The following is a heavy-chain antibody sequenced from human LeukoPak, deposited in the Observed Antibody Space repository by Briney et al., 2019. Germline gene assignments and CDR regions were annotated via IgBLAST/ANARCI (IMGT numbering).Heavy chain of an antibody. D-gene: IGHD5-18*01. Sequence: PGGSLRLSCAASGFTFSSYAMSWVRQAPGKGLEWVSGISGSGSSRYYVDSVKGRFTISRDDSRNTLYLQMNSLRAEDAAVYYCAKDREYSYTLVFDYWGQGTLVTVSS. CDR2: ISGSGSSR. J-gene: IGHJ4*02. CDR1: GFTFSSYA. V-gene: IGHV3-23*01. CDR3: AKDREYSYTLVFDY.